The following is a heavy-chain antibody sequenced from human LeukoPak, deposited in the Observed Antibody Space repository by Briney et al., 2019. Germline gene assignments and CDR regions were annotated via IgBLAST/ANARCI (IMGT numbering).Heavy chain of an antibody. Sequence: PSETLSLTCTVSGGSVSSSSYYWGWIRQPPGKGLEWIGSIYYSGSTYYNPSLKSRVTISVDTSKNQFSLKLSSVTAADTAVYYCARSGYCSSTSCYTPEWDFDYWGQGTLVTVSS. CDR2: IYYSGST. V-gene: IGHV4-39*07. J-gene: IGHJ4*02. D-gene: IGHD2-2*02. CDR1: GGSVSSSSYY. CDR3: ARSGYCSSTSCYTPEWDFDY.